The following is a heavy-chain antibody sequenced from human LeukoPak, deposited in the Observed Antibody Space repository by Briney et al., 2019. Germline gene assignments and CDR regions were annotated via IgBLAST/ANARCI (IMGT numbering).Heavy chain of an antibody. D-gene: IGHD3-3*01. V-gene: IGHV3-48*01. J-gene: IGHJ6*02. CDR1: GFIFSSYN. Sequence: PGGSLRLSCAASGFIFSSYNMNWVRQAPGKGLEWVSYISGSSSIIYYADSVKGRFTISRDNSKNTLYLQMNTLRAEDTAVYYCARVTQPSTIFGVVTSEYYGMDVWGQGTTVTVSS. CDR3: ARVTQPSTIFGVVTSEYYGMDV. CDR2: ISGSSSII.